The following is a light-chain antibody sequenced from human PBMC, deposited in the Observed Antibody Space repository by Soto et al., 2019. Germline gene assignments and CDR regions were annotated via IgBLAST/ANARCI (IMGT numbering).Light chain of an antibody. CDR1: ETINNY. J-gene: IGKJ1*01. CDR3: QQSAKIPRT. CDR2: AAS. V-gene: IGKV1-39*01. Sequence: DIQMTQYPSSLSASVGDRVTITCRASETINNYVSWYQQKPGKAPKSLIYAASTLQRGVPTRFSGSGSGTDFTLTINSLQPEDSAIYYCQQSAKIPRTFGQGTKVEI.